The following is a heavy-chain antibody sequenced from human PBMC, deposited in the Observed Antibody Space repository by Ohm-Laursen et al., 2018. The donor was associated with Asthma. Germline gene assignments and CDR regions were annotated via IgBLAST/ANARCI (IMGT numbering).Heavy chain of an antibody. V-gene: IGHV4-34*01. CDR1: GDKFSAYY. D-gene: IGHD3-10*01. CDR3: ARGGPEGVPGSNWFDT. CDR2: ITHAGYA. Sequence: SDTLSLTCFASGDKFSAYYFSWIRQLPGQGLEWIGQITHAGYANYKASLESRVTISVDKSNNQFSLKVTSVTAADTAVYYCARGGPEGVPGSNWFDTWGQGTLVTVSS. J-gene: IGHJ5*02.